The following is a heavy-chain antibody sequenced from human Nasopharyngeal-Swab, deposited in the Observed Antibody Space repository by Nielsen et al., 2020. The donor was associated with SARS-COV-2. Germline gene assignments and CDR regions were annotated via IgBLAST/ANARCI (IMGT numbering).Heavy chain of an antibody. CDR3: ARDPDSRDGSTFDY. CDR2: FDPEDGET. Sequence: ASVQVSCKVSGYTLTELSMHWVRQAPGKGLEWMGGFDPEDGETIYAQKFQGRVTMTEDTSTDTAYMELSSLRSEDTAVYYCARDPDSRDGSTFDYWGQGTLVTVSS. J-gene: IGHJ4*02. D-gene: IGHD5-24*01. CDR1: GYTLTELS. V-gene: IGHV1-24*01.